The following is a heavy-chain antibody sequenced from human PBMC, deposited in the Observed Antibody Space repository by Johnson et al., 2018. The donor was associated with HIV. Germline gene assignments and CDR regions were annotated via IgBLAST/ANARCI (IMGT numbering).Heavy chain of an antibody. CDR2: ISYDGSNK. CDR3: AKGVSDSSGYYYGEDAFDI. Sequence: QVQLVESGGGLVKPGGSLRLSCAASGFTFSDYYMSWIRQAPGKGLEWVAVISYDGSNKYFADSVKGRFTISRENSKNTLYLQMNSLRAEKTAVYYCAKGVSDSSGYYYGEDAFDIWGQGTMVIVSS. J-gene: IGHJ3*02. CDR1: GFTFSDYY. D-gene: IGHD3-22*01. V-gene: IGHV3-30*18.